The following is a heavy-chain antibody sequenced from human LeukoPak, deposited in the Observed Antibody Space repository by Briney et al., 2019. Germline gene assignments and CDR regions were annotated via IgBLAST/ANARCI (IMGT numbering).Heavy chain of an antibody. CDR2: IYYSGGT. V-gene: IGHV4-59*01. CDR1: GGSISSYY. CDR3: VRGIVVAAFMGGYYFDY. J-gene: IGHJ4*02. D-gene: IGHD2-15*01. Sequence: PSETLSLTCTVSGGSISSYYWNWIRQPPGKGLEWIGLIYYSGGTNYNPSLKSRVTISVDTSKNQFSLRLSSVTAADTAVYYCVRGIVVAAFMGGYYFDYWGQGSLVTVSS.